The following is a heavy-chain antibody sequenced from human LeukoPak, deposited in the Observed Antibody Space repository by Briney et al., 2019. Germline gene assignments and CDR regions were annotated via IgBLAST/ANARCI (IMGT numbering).Heavy chain of an antibody. J-gene: IGHJ2*01. CDR1: GFTFSSYA. V-gene: IGHV3-23*01. CDR2: ISGSGGST. Sequence: GGSLRLSCAASGFTFSSYAMSWVRQAPGKGLEWVSAISGSGGSTYYADSVKGRFTISRDNSKNTLYLQMNSLRAEDTAVYCCAKGGGIVVVPAAINWYFDLWGRGTLVTVPS. CDR3: AKGGGIVVVPAAINWYFDL. D-gene: IGHD2-2*02.